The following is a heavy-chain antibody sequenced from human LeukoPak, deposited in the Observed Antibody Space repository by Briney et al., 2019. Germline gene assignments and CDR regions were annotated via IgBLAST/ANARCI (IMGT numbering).Heavy chain of an antibody. J-gene: IGHJ4*02. CDR2: INPNRGGT. D-gene: IGHD3-22*01. Sequence: GASVKVSCKASGYTFTGYFMQWVRQAPGQGLEWMGWINPNRGGTNYEQKFQGRVTMTRDTSHSTAYMELSRLRSDDTAVYYCARTYYDSSRYRYWGQGTLVTVSS. V-gene: IGHV1-2*02. CDR1: GYTFTGYF. CDR3: ARTYYDSSRYRY.